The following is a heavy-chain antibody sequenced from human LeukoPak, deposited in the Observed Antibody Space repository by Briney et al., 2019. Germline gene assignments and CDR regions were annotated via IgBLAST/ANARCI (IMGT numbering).Heavy chain of an antibody. V-gene: IGHV4-34*01. CDR1: GGSFSGYY. D-gene: IGHD6-13*01. CDR3: ARAPKYSSSWYRKYFDY. CDR2: INHSGST. J-gene: IGHJ4*02. Sequence: PSETLSLTCAVYGGSFSGYYWSWIRQPPGKGLEWIGEINHSGSTNYNPSLKSRVTISVDTSKNQFSLKLSSVTAADTAVYYCARAPKYSSSWYRKYFDYWGQGTLVTVSS.